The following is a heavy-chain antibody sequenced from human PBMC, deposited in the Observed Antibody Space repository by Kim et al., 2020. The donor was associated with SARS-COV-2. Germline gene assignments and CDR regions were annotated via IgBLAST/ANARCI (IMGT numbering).Heavy chain of an antibody. V-gene: IGHV1-8*01. D-gene: IGHD6-13*01. CDR3: ARGRIAAAGSRDWFDP. Sequence: ASVKVSCKASGYTFTSYDINWVRQATGQGLEWMGWMNPNSGNTGYAQKFQGRVTMTRNTSISTAYMELSNLRSEDTAVYYCARGRIAAAGSRDWFDPWGQGTLVTVSS. CDR1: GYTFTSYD. CDR2: MNPNSGNT. J-gene: IGHJ5*02.